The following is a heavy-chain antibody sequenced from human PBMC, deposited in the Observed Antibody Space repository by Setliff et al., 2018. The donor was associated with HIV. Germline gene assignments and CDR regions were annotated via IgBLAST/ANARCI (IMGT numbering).Heavy chain of an antibody. D-gene: IGHD1-1*01. CDR1: GVSTSSSSYY. CDR3: ARGTTSITFDY. CDR2: ISYSGST. Sequence: ASETLSLTCTVSGVSTSSSSYYWTWIRQQPGKGLEWIGYISYSGSTYYNPSLKSRLTMSIDTSKSHFSLNLNSVTAADTAVYYCARGTTSITFDYWSQGTLVTVSS. J-gene: IGHJ4*02. V-gene: IGHV4-31*03.